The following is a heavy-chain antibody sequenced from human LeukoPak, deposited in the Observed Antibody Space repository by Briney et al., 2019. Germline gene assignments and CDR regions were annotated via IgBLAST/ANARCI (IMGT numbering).Heavy chain of an antibody. V-gene: IGHV1-69*05. CDR3: AFVGDFWSGYSRVYYYYMDV. CDR2: IIPIFGTA. Sequence: SVKVSCKASGGTFSSYAISWVRQAPGQGLEWMGGIIPIFGTANYAQKLQGRVTITTDESTSTAYMELSSLRSEDTAVYYCAFVGDFWSGYSRVYYYYMDVWGKGTTVTVSS. CDR1: GGTFSSYA. D-gene: IGHD3-3*01. J-gene: IGHJ6*03.